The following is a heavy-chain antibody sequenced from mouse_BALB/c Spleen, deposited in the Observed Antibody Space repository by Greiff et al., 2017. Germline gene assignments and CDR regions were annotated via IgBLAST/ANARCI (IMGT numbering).Heavy chain of an antibody. CDR1: GFTFSDFY. CDR2: SRNKANDYTT. V-gene: IGHV7-1*02. D-gene: IGHD2-10*02. Sequence: EVMLVESGGGLVQPGGSLRLSCATSGFTFSDFYMEWVRQPPGKRLEWIAASRNKANDYTTEYSASVKGRFIVSRDTSQSILYLRMNALRAEDTAIYYCARDARYGNYFDYWGQGTTLTVSS. CDR3: ARDARYGNYFDY. J-gene: IGHJ2*01.